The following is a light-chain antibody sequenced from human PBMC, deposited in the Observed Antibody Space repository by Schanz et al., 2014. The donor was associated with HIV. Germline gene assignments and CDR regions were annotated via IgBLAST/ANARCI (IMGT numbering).Light chain of an antibody. V-gene: IGKV3-11*01. CDR1: QSVSSY. CDR2: DAS. J-gene: IGKJ2*01. CDR3: HQYNNWPPMYT. Sequence: EIVLTQSPATLSLSPGERATLSCRASQSVSSYLAWYQQKPGQAPRLLIYDASNRATGIPARFSGSGSGTEFTLTISSLQSEDFAVYYCHQYNNWPPMYTFGQGTKLEIK.